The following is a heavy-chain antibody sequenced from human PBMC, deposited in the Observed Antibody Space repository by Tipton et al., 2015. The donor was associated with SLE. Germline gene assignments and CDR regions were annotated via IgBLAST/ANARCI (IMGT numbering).Heavy chain of an antibody. CDR3: ARQYESLTPFDY. V-gene: IGHV4-61*09. CDR2: IHTSGST. J-gene: IGHJ4*02. Sequence: TLSLTCTVPGGSISSDRYYWSWTRQPAGKGLEWIGHIHTSGSTKYNLSLKRRVTISVDTSKNQVSLRLSSVTAADTAVYYCARQYESLTPFDYWGQGTLVTVSS. D-gene: IGHD2/OR15-2a*01. CDR1: GGSISSDRYY.